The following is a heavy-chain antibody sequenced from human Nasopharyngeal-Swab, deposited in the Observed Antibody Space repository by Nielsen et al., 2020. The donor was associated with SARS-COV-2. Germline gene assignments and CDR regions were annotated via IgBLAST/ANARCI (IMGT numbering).Heavy chain of an antibody. CDR2: IYPGDSNT. V-gene: IGHV5-51*01. CDR1: GYSFTTYW. D-gene: IGHD1-26*01. Sequence: KVSCKGSGYSFTTYWIGWVRQTPGKGLEWMGIIYPGDSNTRYSPSFQGQVTISVDKYSSTAYLQWSSLKASDTAIYYCARPMRPMGHYYFGMDVWGQGTTVTVSS. CDR3: ARPMRPMGHYYFGMDV. J-gene: IGHJ6*02.